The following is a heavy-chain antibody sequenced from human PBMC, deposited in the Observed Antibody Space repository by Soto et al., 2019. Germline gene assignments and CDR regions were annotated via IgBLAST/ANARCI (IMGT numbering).Heavy chain of an antibody. V-gene: IGHV3-33*01. CDR2: ILNDASGH. J-gene: IGHJ5*01. CDR1: GFTFSRHV. D-gene: IGHD4-17*01. CDR3: ARDDDYPDNGFDS. Sequence: QVQLVESGGGVVQPGTSLRLSCAASGFTFSRHVMHWVRQTPGTGLEWLAVILNDASGHWYADSVKGRFTISRDNFENTLYLQMNGLRLEDTAMYYCARDDDYPDNGFDSWGQGTLVTVSS.